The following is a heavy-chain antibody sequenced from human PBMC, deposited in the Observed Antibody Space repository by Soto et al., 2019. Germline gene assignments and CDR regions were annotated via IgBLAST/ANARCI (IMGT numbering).Heavy chain of an antibody. CDR3: ASSPYYYDSSGDAPAAPRDDAFDI. D-gene: IGHD3-22*01. J-gene: IGHJ3*02. V-gene: IGHV1-69*01. CDR2: FIPIFGTA. CDR1: GGTFSSYA. Sequence: QGQLVQSGAEVKKPGSSVKVSCKASGGTFSSYAISWVRQAPGQGIEWMGVFIPIFGTANYAQKFQGRVTITADESTSTDYMELSSLISEDTAVYYCASSPYYYDSSGDAPAAPRDDAFDIWGHGTMVTVSS.